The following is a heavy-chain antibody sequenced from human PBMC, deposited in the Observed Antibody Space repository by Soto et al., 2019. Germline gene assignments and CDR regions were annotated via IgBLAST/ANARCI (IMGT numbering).Heavy chain of an antibody. D-gene: IGHD3-3*01. Sequence: QVQLIQSGAEVKKPGTSVKVSCKVSGYTLIELSMHWVRQAPGKGLEWMGGFDPENVDTVYAQKFQGRVTMTEDTSTDTAYMELGSLRSEDTAVYYCATGGFYPLKTFDSWGLGTLVTVSS. CDR3: ATGGFYPLKTFDS. CDR2: FDPENVDT. J-gene: IGHJ4*02. CDR1: GYTLIELS. V-gene: IGHV1-24*01.